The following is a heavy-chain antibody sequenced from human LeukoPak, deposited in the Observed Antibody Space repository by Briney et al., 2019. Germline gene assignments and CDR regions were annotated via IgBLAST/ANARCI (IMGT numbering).Heavy chain of an antibody. CDR3: ARDGAMVRGGGNGDFDY. J-gene: IGHJ4*02. Sequence: GSSVKVSCKASGGTFSSYAISWVRQAPGQGLEWMGRIIPILGIANYAQKFQGRVTITADKSTSTAYMELSSLRSEDTAVYYCARDGAMVRGGGNGDFDYWGQGTLVTVSS. V-gene: IGHV1-69*04. CDR2: IIPILGIA. D-gene: IGHD3-10*01. CDR1: GGTFSSYA.